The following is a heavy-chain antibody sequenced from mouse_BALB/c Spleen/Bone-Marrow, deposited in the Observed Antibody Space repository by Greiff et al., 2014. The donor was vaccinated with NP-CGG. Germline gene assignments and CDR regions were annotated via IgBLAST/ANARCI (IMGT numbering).Heavy chain of an antibody. V-gene: IGHV2-9*02. CDR2: IWAGGST. Sequence: VQLQQSGPGLVAPSQSLSITCTVSGSSLTSYGVHWVRQPPGKGLEWLGVIWAGGSTNYNSALMSRLSISKDNSKSQVFLKMNSLQIDDTAMYYCARSGLRRPAMDYWGQGTSVTVSS. D-gene: IGHD2-4*01. J-gene: IGHJ4*01. CDR1: GSSLTSYG. CDR3: ARSGLRRPAMDY.